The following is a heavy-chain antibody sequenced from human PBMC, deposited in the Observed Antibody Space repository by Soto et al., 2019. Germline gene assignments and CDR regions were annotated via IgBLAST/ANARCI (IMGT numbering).Heavy chain of an antibody. V-gene: IGHV1-69*13. CDR3: ARDSGRGYQPYYYYYGMDV. J-gene: IGHJ6*02. D-gene: IGHD5-12*01. CDR2: IIPIFGTA. CDR1: GGTFSSYA. Sequence: SVKVSCKASGGTFSSYAISWVRQAPGQGLEWMGGIIPIFGTANYAQKFQGRVTITADESTSTAYMELSSLRSEDTAVYYCARDSGRGYQPYYYYYGMDVSGQGTKGTVS.